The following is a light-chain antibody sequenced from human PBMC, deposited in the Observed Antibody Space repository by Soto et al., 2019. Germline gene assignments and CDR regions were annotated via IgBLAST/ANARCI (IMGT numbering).Light chain of an antibody. V-gene: IGKV3-15*01. J-gene: IGKJ5*01. Sequence: EIVMTQSPATLSVSPGERATLSCRASQSVSSDLAWYQQKPGQAPRLLIYGASTRAIGIPARFSGSGSGTEFTLTIRSLQSEDFAVYYCQQYNKWPPTLGQGTRMEIK. CDR3: QQYNKWPPT. CDR1: QSVSSD. CDR2: GAS.